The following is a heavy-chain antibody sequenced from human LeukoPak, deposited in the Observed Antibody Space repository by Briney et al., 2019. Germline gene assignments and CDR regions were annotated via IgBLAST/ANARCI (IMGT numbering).Heavy chain of an antibody. V-gene: IGHV3-21*04. CDR2: ISSGGSTI. D-gene: IGHD1-26*01. CDR3: ARGGSYLSAFDI. CDR1: GFTFSSYS. J-gene: IGHJ3*02. Sequence: PGGSLRLSCAASGFTFSSYSMNWVRQAPGKGLEWVSSISSGGSTIYYADSVKGRFTISRDNSKNTLYLQMNSLRAEDTAVYYCARGGSYLSAFDIWGQGTMVTVSS.